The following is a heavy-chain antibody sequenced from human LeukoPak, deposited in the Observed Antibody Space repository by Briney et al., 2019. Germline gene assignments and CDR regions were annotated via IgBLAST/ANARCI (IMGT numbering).Heavy chain of an antibody. J-gene: IGHJ3*02. CDR2: INTDGSSP. V-gene: IGHV3-74*01. CDR1: GFTFSAYW. CDR3: ARDTSPRIAAIYYDAFDI. Sequence: GGSLRLSCAASGFTFSAYWMHWVRQAPGKGLVWVSRINTDGSSPTYAASVKGRFTISRDNAKNSLYLEMSSLRGEDTALYYCARDTSPRIAAIYYDAFDIWGQGTMVTVSS. D-gene: IGHD6-13*01.